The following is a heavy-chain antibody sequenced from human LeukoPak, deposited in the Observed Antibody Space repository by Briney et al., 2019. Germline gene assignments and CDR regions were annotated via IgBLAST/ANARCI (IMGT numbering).Heavy chain of an antibody. CDR2: IYYSGST. V-gene: IGHV4-59*08. Sequence: LSETLSLTCTVSGGSISSYYWTWIRQPPGKGLEWIGFIYYSGSTNHNPSLKSRVTISVDTSKNQFSLKLSSVTAADTAVYYCARLYRPFGESYMDVWGKGTTVTVSS. D-gene: IGHD3-10*01. CDR1: GGSISSYY. J-gene: IGHJ6*03. CDR3: ARLYRPFGESYMDV.